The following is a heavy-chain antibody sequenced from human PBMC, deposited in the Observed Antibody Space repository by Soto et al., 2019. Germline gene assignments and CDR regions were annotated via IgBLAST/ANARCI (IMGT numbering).Heavy chain of an antibody. D-gene: IGHD3-22*01. J-gene: IGHJ4*02. V-gene: IGHV4-31*03. CDR1: GGSISSGGYY. CDR2: IYYSGST. CDR3: AVELKAGQYYYDSSGFI. Sequence: QVQLQESGPGLVKPSQTLSLTCTVSGGSISSGGYYWSWIRQHPGKGLEWIGYIYYSGSTYYNPSLKSRVTISVDTSKNQFSLKLSSVTAADTAVYYCAVELKAGQYYYDSSGFIRGQITLVTVSS.